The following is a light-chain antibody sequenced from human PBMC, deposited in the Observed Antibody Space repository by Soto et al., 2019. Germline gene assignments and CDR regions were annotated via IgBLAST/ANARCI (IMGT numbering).Light chain of an antibody. J-gene: IGKJ2*01. V-gene: IGKV3-20*01. CDR3: HQYGLLPRHP. CDR1: ESVNSNY. CDR2: GAS. Sequence: EIVLTQSPVTLSLSPGESATLSCRASESVNSNYLAWYQQKPGQAPRLLIFGASSSATGIPNRFSGSGSGTDLTLTISGLEPEDFAVYYCHQYGLLPRHPFGQGTKLEIK.